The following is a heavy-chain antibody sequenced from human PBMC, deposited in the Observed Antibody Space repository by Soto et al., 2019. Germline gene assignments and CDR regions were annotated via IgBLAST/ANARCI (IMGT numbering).Heavy chain of an antibody. V-gene: IGHV4-31*03. J-gene: IGHJ3*02. Sequence: SETLSLTCSVSGDSISRIDYYWTWIRQHPEKGLEWIGNIYFRGNTYYSPSLESRLTISVDTSKNQFSLKLTSVTAADMAVYYCAREGGSYDSGGYLIRGAFDIWGQGTMVTVSS. CDR3: AREGGSYDSGGYLIRGAFDI. CDR1: GDSISRIDYY. D-gene: IGHD3-22*01. CDR2: IYFRGNT.